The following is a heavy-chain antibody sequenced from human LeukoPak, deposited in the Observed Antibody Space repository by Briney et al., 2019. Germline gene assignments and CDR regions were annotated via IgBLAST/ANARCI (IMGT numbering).Heavy chain of an antibody. V-gene: IGHV3-30*01. CDR2: ISYDGSNK. CDR3: AKEYPPEGYFDY. CDR1: GFTFSSYA. J-gene: IGHJ4*02. D-gene: IGHD2-2*01. Sequence: GGSLRLSCAASGFTFSSYAMHWVRQAPGKGLEWVAVISYDGSNKYYAGSVKGRFTISRDDSKNTLYLQMNSLRAEDTAVYYCAKEYPPEGYFDYRGQGTLVTVSS.